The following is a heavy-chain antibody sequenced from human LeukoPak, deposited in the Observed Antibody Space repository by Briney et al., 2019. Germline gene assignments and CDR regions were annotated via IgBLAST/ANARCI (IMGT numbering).Heavy chain of an antibody. Sequence: SETLSLTCTVSGGSISNYYWSWIRQPPGQGLEWIGYIYYSGSTKYNPSLKSRVTISVDTSKNQFSLRLSSVTAADTAVYYCARGSYDSSDFEYFHHWGQGTLVTVSS. J-gene: IGHJ1*01. V-gene: IGHV4-59*01. CDR1: GGSISNYY. CDR2: IYYSGST. CDR3: ARGSYDSSDFEYFHH. D-gene: IGHD3-22*01.